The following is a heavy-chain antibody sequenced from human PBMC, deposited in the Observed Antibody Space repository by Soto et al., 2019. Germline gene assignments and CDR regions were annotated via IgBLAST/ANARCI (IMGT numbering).Heavy chain of an antibody. V-gene: IGHV3-7*01. Sequence: PGGSLRLSCAASGFTLSSYWMRWVRQAPEKELEWVAHIKQDGNHLYFVDSVKGRLTIPRDNAKNSLYLPMRSLSAEDTGVYYCGRTSFGVVTHYFYMDGWGKGTTVTLS. CDR2: IKQDGNHL. D-gene: IGHD3-3*01. J-gene: IGHJ6*03. CDR3: GRTSFGVVTHYFYMDG. CDR1: GFTLSSYW.